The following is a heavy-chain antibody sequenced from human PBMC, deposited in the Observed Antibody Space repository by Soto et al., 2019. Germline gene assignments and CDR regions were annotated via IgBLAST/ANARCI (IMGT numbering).Heavy chain of an antibody. Sequence: QVQLVQSGAEVKRPGSSVKVSCKASGDTFSFYSINWVRQAPGLGLEWMGRVNPILSMSNYAQRFQGRVTMTADKSTSTAYMELSGLRYEDTGMYYCATSYGSGYRAFDYGGQGALVTVSS. D-gene: IGHD3-10*01. CDR3: ATSYGSGYRAFDY. J-gene: IGHJ4*02. CDR2: VNPILSMS. CDR1: GDTFSFYS. V-gene: IGHV1-69*04.